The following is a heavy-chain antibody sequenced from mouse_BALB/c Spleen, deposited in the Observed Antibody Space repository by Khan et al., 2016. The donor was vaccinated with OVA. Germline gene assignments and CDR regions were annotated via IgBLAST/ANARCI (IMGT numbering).Heavy chain of an antibody. CDR2: ISSVGDYT. CDR3: ASQLTGSFVY. Sequence: EVQLVESGGDLVKPGGSLKLSCAASGFTFSSYSMSWVRQTPDKRLEWVTTISSVGDYTYYPDSVKGRFTISRDNAKNTLYLQMSSLKSEDTAIYYCASQLTGSFVYWGQGTLVTVSA. J-gene: IGHJ3*01. CDR1: GFTFSSYS. V-gene: IGHV5-6*01. D-gene: IGHD4-1*01.